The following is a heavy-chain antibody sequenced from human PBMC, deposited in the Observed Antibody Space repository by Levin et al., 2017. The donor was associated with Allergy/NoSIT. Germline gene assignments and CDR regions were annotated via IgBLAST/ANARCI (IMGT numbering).Heavy chain of an antibody. CDR1: GGSISGYY. CDR2: IFYSGST. CDR3: ARVRYCSGGTCYPPAYYFDY. D-gene: IGHD2-15*01. J-gene: IGHJ4*02. Sequence: SETLSLTCTVSGGSISGYYWSWVRQPPGKGLEWIGYIFYSGSTNCNPSLKSRVTISVDTSKNQFSLNLSSVTAADTAVYYCARVRYCSGGTCYPPAYYFDYWGQGTLVTVSS. V-gene: IGHV4-59*01.